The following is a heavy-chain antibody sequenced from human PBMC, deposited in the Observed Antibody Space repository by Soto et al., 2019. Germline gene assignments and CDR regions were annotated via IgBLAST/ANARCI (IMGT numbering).Heavy chain of an antibody. CDR3: ARGSGSGVYYYYYYYMDV. CDR2: INSDGSST. D-gene: IGHD3-10*01. Sequence: GGSLRLSCAASGFTFSSYWMHWVRQAPGKGLVWVSRINSDGSSTSYADSVKGRFTISRDNAKNTLYLQMNSLRAEDMAVYYCARGSGSGVYYYYYYYMDVWGKGTTVTVSS. CDR1: GFTFSSYW. J-gene: IGHJ6*03. V-gene: IGHV3-74*01.